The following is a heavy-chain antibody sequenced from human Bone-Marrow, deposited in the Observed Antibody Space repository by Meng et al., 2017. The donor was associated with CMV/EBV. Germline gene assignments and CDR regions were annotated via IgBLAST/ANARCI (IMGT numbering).Heavy chain of an antibody. CDR2: INHSGRT. CDR3: ARIWPDR. Sequence: QVQLQRRGAGRWKPPEPLSLICAVYGESPRGYFWSWLRQSPGKGLEWIGEINHSGRTNYNPSLKSRFTRSIDTSKNQFSLKLSSVTAADTAVYYCARIWPDRWGQGTLVTVSS. D-gene: IGHD1-14*01. V-gene: IGHV4-34*01. J-gene: IGHJ4*02. CDR1: GESPRGYF.